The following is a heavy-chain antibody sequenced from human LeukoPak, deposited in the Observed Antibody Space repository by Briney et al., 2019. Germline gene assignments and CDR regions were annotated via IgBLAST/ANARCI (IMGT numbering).Heavy chain of an antibody. CDR2: IKQDGSEK. D-gene: IGHD6-19*01. Sequence: GGSLRLSCAASGFTFSSYWMSWVRQAPGKGLEWVANIKQDGSEKYYVDSVKGRFTISRDNAKNSLYLQMNSLRAEDTAVYYCAKELQEWLVPYYFDYWGQGTLVTVSS. V-gene: IGHV3-7*01. J-gene: IGHJ4*02. CDR3: AKELQEWLVPYYFDY. CDR1: GFTFSSYW.